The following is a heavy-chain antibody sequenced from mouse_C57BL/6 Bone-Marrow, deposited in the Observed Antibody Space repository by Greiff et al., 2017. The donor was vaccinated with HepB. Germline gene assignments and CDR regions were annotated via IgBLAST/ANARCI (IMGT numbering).Heavy chain of an antibody. D-gene: IGHD2-4*01. Sequence: ESGPGILQPSQTLSLTCSFSGFSLSTFGMGVGWIRQPSGKGLEWLAHSWWDDDKYYNPALKSRRIITKDTSKNQVFLKIANVDTADTATDYCARIVGDYGAWFAYWGQGTLVTVSA. CDR2: SWWDDDK. CDR1: GFSLSTFGMG. J-gene: IGHJ3*01. V-gene: IGHV8-8*01. CDR3: ARIVGDYGAWFAY.